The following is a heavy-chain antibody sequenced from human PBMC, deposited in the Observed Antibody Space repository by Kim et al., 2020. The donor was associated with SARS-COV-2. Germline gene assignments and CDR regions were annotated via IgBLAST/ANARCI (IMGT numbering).Heavy chain of an antibody. CDR2: K. Sequence: KYYADSVKGRFTISRDNAKNSLYLQMNSLGDEDTAVYYCARAKNDGFDIWGQGTMVTVSS. V-gene: IGHV3-11*04. J-gene: IGHJ3*02. CDR3: ARAKNDGFDI.